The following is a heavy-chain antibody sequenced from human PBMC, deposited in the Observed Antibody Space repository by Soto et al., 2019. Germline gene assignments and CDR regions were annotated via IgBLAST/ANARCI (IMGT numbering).Heavy chain of an antibody. D-gene: IGHD2-2*01. J-gene: IGHJ6*02. Sequence: AGGSLRLSCAASGFTFKNYAMNWVRQAPGKGLEWVAIISGSGSTTYYPDSLKGRFTISRDNSKNTLYLQMNSPRVDDTAIYYCAKDQQLTPSYYYGMDVWGQGTTVTVSS. CDR3: AKDQQLTPSYYYGMDV. CDR1: GFTFKNYA. CDR2: ISGSGSTT. V-gene: IGHV3-23*01.